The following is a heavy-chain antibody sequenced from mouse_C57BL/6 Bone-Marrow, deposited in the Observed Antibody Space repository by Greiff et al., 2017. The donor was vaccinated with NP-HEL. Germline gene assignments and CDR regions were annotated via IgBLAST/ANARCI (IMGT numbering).Heavy chain of an antibody. J-gene: IGHJ3*01. CDR3: ARWGGDGYYPSFAY. Sequence: EVQLQQSGPELVKPGASVKISCKASGYTFTDYYMNWVKQSHGKSLEWIGDINPNNGGTSYNQKFKGKATLTVDKSSSTAYMELRSLTSEDSAVYYCARWGGDGYYPSFAYWGQGTLVTVSA. V-gene: IGHV1-26*01. CDR2: INPNNGGT. D-gene: IGHD2-3*01. CDR1: GYTFTDYY.